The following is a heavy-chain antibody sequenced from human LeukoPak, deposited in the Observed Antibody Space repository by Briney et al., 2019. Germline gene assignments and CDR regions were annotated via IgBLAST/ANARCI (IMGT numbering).Heavy chain of an antibody. J-gene: IGHJ4*02. CDR1: GFTFRNYG. V-gene: IGHV3-66*01. CDR2: IYSGGST. Sequence: AGGSLRLSCAASGFTFRNYGMHWVRQAPGKGLEWVSVIYSGGSTYYADSVKGRFTISRDNSKNTLYLQMNSLRAEDTAVYYCARENGGYYNYWGQGTLVTVSS. D-gene: IGHD1-26*01. CDR3: ARENGGYYNY.